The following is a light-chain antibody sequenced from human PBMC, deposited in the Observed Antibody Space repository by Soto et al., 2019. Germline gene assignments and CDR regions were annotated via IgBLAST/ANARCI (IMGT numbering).Light chain of an antibody. CDR1: QSVLYSSDNKNY. V-gene: IGKV4-1*01. CDR2: WAS. CDR3: QQYYTTPRT. Sequence: DIVMTQSPDSLAVSLGERATINCKSSQSVLYSSDNKNYLAWYQHKPGQPPRLLIYWASTRESGVPDRFSGGGSATDFTPTISSLQTEDVEVYYCQQYYTTPRTFAQGTKVDIK. J-gene: IGKJ1*01.